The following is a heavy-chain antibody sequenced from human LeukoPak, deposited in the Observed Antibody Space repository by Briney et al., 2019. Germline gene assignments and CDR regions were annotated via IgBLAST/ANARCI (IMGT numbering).Heavy chain of an antibody. CDR3: ARDGGLQSHFDY. V-gene: IGHV4-59*01. CDR2: IYHNGNS. D-gene: IGHD5-24*01. J-gene: IGHJ4*02. Sequence: SETLSLTCSVFGDSLNEYYWNWVRQPPGKGLQWIGYIYHNGNSNYNPSLKGRLTISVDTAKNQSSLKLTSVTAADTAVYYCARDGGLQSHFDYWGQGALVTVSS. CDR1: GDSLNEYY.